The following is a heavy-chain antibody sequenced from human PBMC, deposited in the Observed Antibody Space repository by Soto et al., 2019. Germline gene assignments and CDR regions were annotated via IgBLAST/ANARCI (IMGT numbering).Heavy chain of an antibody. CDR2: ISAYNGNT. CDR1: GYTITSYG. V-gene: IGHV1-18*04. D-gene: IGHD2-21*02. J-gene: IGHJ4*02. Sequence: ASVKVSCKASGYTITSYGISWVRQAPGQGPEWMGWISAYNGNTNYAQKLQGRVTMTTDTSTNTAYMELRSLRSDDTAVYYCARQLAYCGGDCYSEPIDYWGQGTLVTVSS. CDR3: ARQLAYCGGDCYSEPIDY.